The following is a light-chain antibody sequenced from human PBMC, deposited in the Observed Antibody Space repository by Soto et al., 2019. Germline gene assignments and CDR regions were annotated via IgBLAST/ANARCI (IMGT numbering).Light chain of an antibody. CDR1: QGVYSS. J-gene: IGKJ1*01. V-gene: IGKV3-11*01. CDR2: QTS. CDR3: HQRQSWPRT. Sequence: EVVLTQSPATLSLSPGERATLSCRTSQGVYSSIAWYQQKPGQAPRLLIYQTSIRAAGIPARFSASGSGTDFTLTISDVQPEDFALYYCHQRQSWPRTFGQGTKVDIK.